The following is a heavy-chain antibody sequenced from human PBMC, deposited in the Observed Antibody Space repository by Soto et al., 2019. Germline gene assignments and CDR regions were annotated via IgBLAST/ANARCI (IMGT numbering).Heavy chain of an antibody. CDR2: IWYDGSNK. Sequence: LSLTCAASGFTFSSYGMHWVRQAPGKGLEWVAVIWYDGSNKYYADSVKGRFTISRDNSKNTLYLQMNSLRAEDTAVYYCARDVPFDYDILPTPYDYWGQGTLVTVSS. V-gene: IGHV3-33*01. CDR1: GFTFSSYG. J-gene: IGHJ4*02. CDR3: ARDVPFDYDILPTPYDY. D-gene: IGHD3-9*01.